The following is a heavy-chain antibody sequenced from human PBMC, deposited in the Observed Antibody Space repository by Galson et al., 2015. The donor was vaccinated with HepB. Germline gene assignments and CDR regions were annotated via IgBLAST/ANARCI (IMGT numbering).Heavy chain of an antibody. CDR3: GSGLSTSFIDY. J-gene: IGHJ4*02. Sequence: SLRLSCAASGLSFSNYSMYWVRQAPGGGLEWLSSISRSSTYIYDADSVKGRFTISRDNAKNSLYLQMSSLRAEDTAIYYCGSGLSTSFIDYWGQGILVTVSS. D-gene: IGHD6-6*01. V-gene: IGHV3-21*01. CDR2: ISRSSTYI. CDR1: GLSFSNYS.